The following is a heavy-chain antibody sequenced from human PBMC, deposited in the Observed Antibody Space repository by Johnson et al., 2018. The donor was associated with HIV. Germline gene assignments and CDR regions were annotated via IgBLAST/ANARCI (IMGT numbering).Heavy chain of an antibody. J-gene: IGHJ3*01. Sequence: VQLVVSGGGLVQPGGSLRLSCAASGFTFSSYDMHLVRQATGQGLEWVSAIGTAGDTYYPGSVKGRFALSRDNSENTLYLQMNSRKAEDTAVYYCAGLSDDAFDFGGQGTMVIVSS. CDR1: GFTFSSYD. CDR3: AGLSDDAFDF. CDR2: IGTAGDT. V-gene: IGHV3-13*01.